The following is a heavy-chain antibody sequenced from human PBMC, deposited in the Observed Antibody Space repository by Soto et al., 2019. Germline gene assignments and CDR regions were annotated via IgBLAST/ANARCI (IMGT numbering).Heavy chain of an antibody. J-gene: IGHJ6*02. CDR1: GYSFTSYW. V-gene: IGHV5-51*01. D-gene: IGHD6-19*01. Sequence: GESLKISCKGSGYSFTSYWIGWVRQMPGKGLEWMGIIYPGDSDTRYSPSFQGQVTISADKSISTAYLQWSSLKASDTAMYYCARHDSSGWYRHYYYYYGMDVWGQGTTVTVS. CDR3: ARHDSSGWYRHYYYYYGMDV. CDR2: IYPGDSDT.